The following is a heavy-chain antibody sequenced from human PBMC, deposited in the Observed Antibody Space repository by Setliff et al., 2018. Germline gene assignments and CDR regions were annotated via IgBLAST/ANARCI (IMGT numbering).Heavy chain of an antibody. J-gene: IGHJ6*02. CDR1: GGAFSGHY. V-gene: IGHV4-59*11. CDR2: VYYTGTT. Sequence: SETLSLTCAVYGGAFSGHYWSWIRHPPGKGLEWVGYVYYTGTTNYSPSLKGRVIISFDASKTRLSLQLNSVTPPDTAVYYCARYRAAYNYCLDVWGQGTTVTASS. CDR3: ARYRAAYNYCLDV. D-gene: IGHD3-10*01.